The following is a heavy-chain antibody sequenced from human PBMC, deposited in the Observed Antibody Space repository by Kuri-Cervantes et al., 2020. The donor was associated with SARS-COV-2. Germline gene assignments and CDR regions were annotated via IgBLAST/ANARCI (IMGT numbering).Heavy chain of an antibody. D-gene: IGHD3-22*01. V-gene: IGHV5-10-1*01. CDR1: GYSFTSYW. CDR3: ARHDYDSSDYYYVYYGMDV. J-gene: IGHJ6*02. CDR2: IDPSDSYT. Sequence: GESLKISCKGSGYSFTSYWISWVRQMPGKGLEWMGRIDPSDSYTNYSPSFQGHVTISADKSISTAYLQWSSLKASDTAMYYCARHDYDSSDYYYVYYGMDVWGQGTTVTVSS.